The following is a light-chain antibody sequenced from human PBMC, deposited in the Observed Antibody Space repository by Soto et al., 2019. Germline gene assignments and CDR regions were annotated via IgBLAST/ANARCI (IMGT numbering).Light chain of an antibody. Sequence: DIVLTQSPGTLSLSPGERATLSCRASQPVAKNYLAWYQQPPGQAPRLLIFGASSRATGIPDRFSGSGAGTDFTLTINRLEPEDFAVYYCQQYASAPLTFGGGTKVEIK. J-gene: IGKJ4*01. V-gene: IGKV3-20*01. CDR1: QPVAKNY. CDR3: QQYASAPLT. CDR2: GAS.